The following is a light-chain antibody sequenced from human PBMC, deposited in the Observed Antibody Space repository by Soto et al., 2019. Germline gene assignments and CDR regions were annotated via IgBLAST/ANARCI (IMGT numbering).Light chain of an antibody. CDR2: KAY. J-gene: IGKJ5*01. V-gene: IGKV1-5*03. Sequence: DIQMTQSPSTLSASVGDRVTITCRASQSISSWLAWYQQKPGKAPKLLIYKAYSLESGVPSRFSGSGSGTEFTLTISSLQPDDSATYYCQQYNSYSITFGQGTRLEIK. CDR3: QQYNSYSIT. CDR1: QSISSW.